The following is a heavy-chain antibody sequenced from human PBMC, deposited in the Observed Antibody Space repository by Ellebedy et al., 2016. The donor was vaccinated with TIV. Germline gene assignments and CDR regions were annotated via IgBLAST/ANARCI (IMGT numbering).Heavy chain of an antibody. V-gene: IGHV3-30*18. CDR3: AKPTSYYYDYYAMDV. CDR2: ISYDGSKK. CDR1: GFTFSTYD. Sequence: GESLKISCAASGFTFSTYDMHWVRQAPGKGLEWVAVISYDGSKKFSAGSVKGQFTTSRDNSKNTLYLQMNSLRAEDTAVYYCAKPTSYYYDYYAMDVWGQGTTVTVSS. J-gene: IGHJ6*02.